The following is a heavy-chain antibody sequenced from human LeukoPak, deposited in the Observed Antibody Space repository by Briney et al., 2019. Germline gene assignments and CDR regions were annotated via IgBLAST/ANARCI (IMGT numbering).Heavy chain of an antibody. D-gene: IGHD5-18*01. V-gene: IGHV4-59*01. Sequence: PSETLSLTCTVSGGSISSYYWSWLRQPPGKGLEWIGYTNYSGSTNYNPSLKSRVTISVDTSKNQFSLKLSSVTAADTAVYYCASGPPTGYSYVYWGQGTLVTVSS. CDR3: ASGPPTGYSYVY. CDR2: TNYSGST. J-gene: IGHJ4*02. CDR1: GGSISSYY.